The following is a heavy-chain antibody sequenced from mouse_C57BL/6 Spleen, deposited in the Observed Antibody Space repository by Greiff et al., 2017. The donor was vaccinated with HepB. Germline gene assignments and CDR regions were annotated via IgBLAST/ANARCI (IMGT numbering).Heavy chain of an antibody. D-gene: IGHD2-3*01. V-gene: IGHV5-9*01. CDR1: GFTFSSYT. J-gene: IGHJ4*01. CDR2: ISGGGGNT. Sequence: DVQLQESGGGLVKPGGSLKLSCAASGFTFSSYTMSWVRQTPEKRLEWVATISGGGGNTYYPDSVKGRFTISRDNAKNTLYLQMSSLRSEDTALYYCASGVYDGYYYAMDYWGQGTSVTVSS. CDR3: ASGVYDGYYYAMDY.